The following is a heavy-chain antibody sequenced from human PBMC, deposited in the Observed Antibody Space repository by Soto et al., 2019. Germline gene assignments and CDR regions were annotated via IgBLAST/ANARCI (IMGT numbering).Heavy chain of an antibody. V-gene: IGHV4-39*01. D-gene: IGHD3-3*01. CDR3: ERHRTWSGYYVVDY. Sequence: SETLSLTCTVAGGYLSSISYYWGWIRPPPGKGLEWIGSMYYSGSTYYNPSLKSRVSISVDTSKSQFSLRLSSVTAADTAVYYCERHRTWSGYYVVDYWGQGTLVTVSS. CDR2: MYYSGST. J-gene: IGHJ4*02. CDR1: GGYLSSISYY.